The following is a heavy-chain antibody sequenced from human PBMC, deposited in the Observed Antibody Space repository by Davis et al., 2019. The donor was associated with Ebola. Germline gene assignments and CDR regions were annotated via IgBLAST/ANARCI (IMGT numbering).Heavy chain of an antibody. CDR3: AAASLGDIRAYYYYGMDV. V-gene: IGHV1-58*01. CDR2: IVVGSGNT. CDR1: GFTFTSSA. J-gene: IGHJ6*02. Sequence: SVKVSCKASGFTFTSSAVQWVRQARGQRLEWIGWIVVGSGNTNYAQKFQERVTITRDMSTSTAYMELSSLRSEDTAVYYCAAASLGDIRAYYYYGMDVWGQGTTVTVSS. D-gene: IGHD2-21*01.